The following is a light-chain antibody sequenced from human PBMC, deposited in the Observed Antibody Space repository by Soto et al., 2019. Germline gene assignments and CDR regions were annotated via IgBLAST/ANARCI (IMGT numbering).Light chain of an antibody. CDR3: QQYDMYSYT. CDR2: ETS. CDR1: QTISNR. V-gene: IGKV1-5*03. J-gene: IGKJ2*01. Sequence: IQMTQSPSRLSASVGDRVTITCQASQTISNRVAWYQHQPGKPPRLLIYETSTLQSGVPSRFRGSGSGTEFTITISSLQPGDSASYYCQQYDMYSYTFAQGTKLEIK.